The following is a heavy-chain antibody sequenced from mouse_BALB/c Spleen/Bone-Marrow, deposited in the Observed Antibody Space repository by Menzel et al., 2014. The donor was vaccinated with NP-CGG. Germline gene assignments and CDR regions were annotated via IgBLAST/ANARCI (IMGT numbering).Heavy chain of an antibody. CDR1: GYTFTSYW. Sequence: DVQLQESGTVLARPGASVKMSCKASGYTFTSYWMHWVNQGPGQGLEWIGAIYPGNSDTSYNQKFKGKANLTAVTSTSTAYMELSSLTNEDSAVYYCTRSGRYYFDYWGQGTTLPVSS. CDR2: IYPGNSDT. V-gene: IGHV1-5*01. J-gene: IGHJ2*01. D-gene: IGHD3-1*01. CDR3: TRSGRYYFDY.